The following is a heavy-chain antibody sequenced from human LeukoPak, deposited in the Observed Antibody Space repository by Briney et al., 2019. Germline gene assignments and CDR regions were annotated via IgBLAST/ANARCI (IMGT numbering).Heavy chain of an antibody. CDR1: GGSFSGYY. CDR3: ARGVGIAAAGTLFGYYYYYMDV. Sequence: SETLSLTCAVYGGSFSGYYWSWIRQPPGKGLEWIGEINHSGSTNYNPSLKSRVTISVDTSKNQFSLKLSSVTAADTAVYYCARGVGIAAAGTLFGYYYYYMDVWGKGTTVTVS. D-gene: IGHD6-13*01. J-gene: IGHJ6*03. V-gene: IGHV4-34*01. CDR2: INHSGST.